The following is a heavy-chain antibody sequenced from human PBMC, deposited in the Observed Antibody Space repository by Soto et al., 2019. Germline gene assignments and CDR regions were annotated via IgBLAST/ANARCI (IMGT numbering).Heavy chain of an antibody. Sequence: ASVKVSCKVSGYTLTELSMHWVRQAPGKGLEWMGGFDPEDGETIYAQKFQGRVTMTEDTSTDTAYMELSSLRSEDTAVYYCATSDPSDILTGYFPYYYYGMDVWGQGTTVTVSS. J-gene: IGHJ6*02. CDR3: ATSDPSDILTGYFPYYYYGMDV. CDR1: GYTLTELS. CDR2: FDPEDGET. D-gene: IGHD3-9*01. V-gene: IGHV1-24*01.